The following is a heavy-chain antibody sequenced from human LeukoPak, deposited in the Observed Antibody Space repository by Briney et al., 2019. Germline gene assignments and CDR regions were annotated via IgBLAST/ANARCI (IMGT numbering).Heavy chain of an antibody. CDR1: GGTFSSYA. J-gene: IGHJ3*02. V-gene: IGHV1-69*05. CDR3: GGTAIGNDAFDI. Sequence: ASVKVSCKASGGTFSSYAISWVRQAPGQGLEWMGGIIPIFGTANYAQKFQGRVTITTDESTSTAYMELSSLRSEDTAVYYCGGTAIGNDAFDIWGQGTMVTVSS. CDR2: IIPIFGTA. D-gene: IGHD2-21*02.